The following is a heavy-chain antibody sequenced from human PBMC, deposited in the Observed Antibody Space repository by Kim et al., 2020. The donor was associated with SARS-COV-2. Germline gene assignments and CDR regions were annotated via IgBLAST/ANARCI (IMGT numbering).Heavy chain of an antibody. D-gene: IGHD3-10*01. CDR1: GGSFSGFY. CDR3: SRRLSNTSFSGSYYCDL. CDR2: IDQRERT. Sequence: SETLSLTCAVYGGSFSGFYWSWIRQPPGRGLEWIWEIDQRERTNYNPSLKSRVTISVDTYKNKFSLMLTSVTAVDTAVYYCSRRLSNTSFSGSYYCDLWG. V-gene: IGHV4-34*01. J-gene: IGHJ2*01.